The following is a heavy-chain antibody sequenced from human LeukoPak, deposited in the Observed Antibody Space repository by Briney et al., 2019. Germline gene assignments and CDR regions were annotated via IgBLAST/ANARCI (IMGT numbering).Heavy chain of an antibody. CDR2: IIPIFGTA. J-gene: IGHJ3*02. Sequence: SVKVSCKASGGTFSSYAISWVRQAPGQGLEWMGGIIPIFGTANYAQKFQGRVTITADESTSTAYMELSSLRSEDTAVYYCARNVRSRHYYDSSGYHPGDAFDIWGQGTMVTVSS. CDR1: GGTFSSYA. CDR3: ARNVRSRHYYDSSGYHPGDAFDI. V-gene: IGHV1-69*13. D-gene: IGHD3-22*01.